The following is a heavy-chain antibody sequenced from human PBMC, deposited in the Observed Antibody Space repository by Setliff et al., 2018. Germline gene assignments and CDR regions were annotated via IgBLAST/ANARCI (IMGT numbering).Heavy chain of an antibody. D-gene: IGHD3-22*01. CDR3: ARGYYDSYARYYVVGDY. V-gene: IGHV1-46*02. Sequence: GASVKVSCKASGGTFKNYGISWVRQAPGQGLEWMGMINPGGGSTTYAQKFQGRVTMTRDTSTSTVYMELSSLRTEDTAVYYCARGYYDSYARYYVVGDYWGQGTPVTVSS. CDR1: GGTFKNYG. J-gene: IGHJ4*02. CDR2: INPGGGST.